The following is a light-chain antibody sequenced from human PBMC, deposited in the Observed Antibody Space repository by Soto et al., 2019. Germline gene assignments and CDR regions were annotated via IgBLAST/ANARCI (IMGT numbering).Light chain of an antibody. CDR1: SSDVGGYDH. CDR3: SSYTNKDTLV. CDR2: DVT. Sequence: QSALTQPASVSRSPGQSITISCTGTSSDVGGYDHVSWYQQHPGKAPKLIIYDVTVRPSGISPRFSGSKSDNTASLAVSGLQPEDEADYYCSSYTNKDTLVFGGGTKVTVL. V-gene: IGLV2-14*03. J-gene: IGLJ3*02.